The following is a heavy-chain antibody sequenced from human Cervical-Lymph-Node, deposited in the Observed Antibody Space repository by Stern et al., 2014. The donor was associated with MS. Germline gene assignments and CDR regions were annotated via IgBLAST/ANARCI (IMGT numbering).Heavy chain of an antibody. CDR3: ARHPVMVGDATRAFDI. D-gene: IGHD2-15*01. V-gene: IGHV4-39*01. CDR1: DGSFSRSRYF. Sequence: QVQLQGSGPGLVRPSETLSLTCTVSDGSFSRSRYFWGWIRQPPGKGLQWIGNINYYGNTYYNPSLRSRVTLSVDVSQNQFSLTVTSVSATDTAVYYCARHPVMVGDATRAFDIWGQGTMVTVSS. J-gene: IGHJ3*02. CDR2: INYYGNT.